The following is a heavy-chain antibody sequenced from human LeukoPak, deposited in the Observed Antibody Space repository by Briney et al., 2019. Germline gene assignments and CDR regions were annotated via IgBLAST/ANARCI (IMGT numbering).Heavy chain of an antibody. CDR1: GYTFTSYG. CDR2: ISAYNGNT. D-gene: IGHD1-26*01. Sequence: ASVKVSCKASGYTFTSYGISWVRQAPGQGLEWMGWISAYNGNTNYAQKFQGRVTITADKSTSTAYMELSSLRSEDTAVYYCATDRLGATPYWGQGTLVTVSS. CDR3: ATDRLGATPY. V-gene: IGHV1-18*01. J-gene: IGHJ4*02.